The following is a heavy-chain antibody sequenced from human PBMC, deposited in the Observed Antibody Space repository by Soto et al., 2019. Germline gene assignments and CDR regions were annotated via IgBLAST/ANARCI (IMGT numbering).Heavy chain of an antibody. CDR3: AKDIRVFEYSSSSWHFDY. CDR1: GFTFSSYV. CDR2: ISGSGGTT. D-gene: IGHD6-6*01. J-gene: IGHJ4*02. V-gene: IGHV3-23*01. Sequence: EVQLLESGGGLVQPGGSLRLSFAASGFTFSSYVMSWVRQAPGKGLEWVSAISGSGGTTYYADYVKGRFTISRDNSKNTLYLQMNSLRAEDTAVYYCAKDIRVFEYSSSSWHFDYWGQGTLVTVSS.